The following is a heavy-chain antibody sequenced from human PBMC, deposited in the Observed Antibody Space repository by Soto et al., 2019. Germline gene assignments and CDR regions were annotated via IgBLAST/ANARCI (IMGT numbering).Heavy chain of an antibody. J-gene: IGHJ4*02. CDR3: ARVRGTAGKRYFDY. D-gene: IGHD6-13*01. CDR2: IYHSGST. V-gene: IGHV4-30-2*01. CDR1: GGSISSGGYS. Sequence: PSETLSLTCAVSGGSISSGGYSWSWIRQPPGKGLEWIGYIYHSGSTYYNPSLKSRVTISVDRSKNQFSLKLSSVTAADTAVYYCARVRGTAGKRYFDYWGPGTLVTVSS.